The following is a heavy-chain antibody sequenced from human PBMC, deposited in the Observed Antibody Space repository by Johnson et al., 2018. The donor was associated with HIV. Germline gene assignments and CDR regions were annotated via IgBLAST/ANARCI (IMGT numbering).Heavy chain of an antibody. D-gene: IGHD3-16*01. V-gene: IGHV3-30*14. Sequence: QVQLVESGGGLVQPGGSLRVSCAASGFTFSSYAMHWVRQAPGKGLEWVAVISYDGSNKYYADSVKGRFTISRDNSKNTLYLQMNSLRAEDTAVNYCASPDYERDYGAFDSGGQGTMVTVSS. J-gene: IGHJ3*02. CDR1: GFTFSSYA. CDR2: ISYDGSNK. CDR3: ASPDYERDYGAFDS.